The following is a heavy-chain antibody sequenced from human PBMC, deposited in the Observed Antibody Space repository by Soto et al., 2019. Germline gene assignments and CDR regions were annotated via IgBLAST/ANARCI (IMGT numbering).Heavy chain of an antibody. D-gene: IGHD3-22*01. CDR2: ISAYNGNT. Sequence: QVQLVQSGAEVKKPGASVKVSCKASGYTFTSYGISWVRQAPGQGLEWMGWISAYNGNTNYAQKLQGRVTMTTDTATGRSCMELRSLRSDDTAVDYCARDQRYDSSGYHPHFDYWGQGTLVTVSS. CDR3: ARDQRYDSSGYHPHFDY. J-gene: IGHJ4*02. V-gene: IGHV1-18*01. CDR1: GYTFTSYG.